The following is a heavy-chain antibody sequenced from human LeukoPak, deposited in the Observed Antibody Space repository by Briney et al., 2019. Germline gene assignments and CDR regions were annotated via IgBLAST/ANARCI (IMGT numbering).Heavy chain of an antibody. CDR3: ARDEYDILTGHYVGAY. CDR2: IYSGGST. Sequence: GGSLRLSCAASGFNVSNKYMSWVRQAPGKGLEWVSVIYSGGSTIYADSVKGRFTISRDNSKNTLYLQMNSLRVEDTAVHYCARDEYDILTGHYVGAYWGQGTLVTVSS. J-gene: IGHJ4*02. V-gene: IGHV3-66*01. D-gene: IGHD3-9*01. CDR1: GFNVSNKY.